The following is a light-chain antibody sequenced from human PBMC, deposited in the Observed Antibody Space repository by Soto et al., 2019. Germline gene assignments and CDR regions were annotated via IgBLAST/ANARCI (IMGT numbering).Light chain of an antibody. CDR2: KAS. CDR3: QQYNTYSRT. CDR1: QSVSSW. J-gene: IGKJ1*01. Sequence: DIQMTQSPSTLSASVGDRVNITCRASQSVSSWLAWYQQKPGKAPKLLIYKASSLESGVPSRFSGSGSGTEFTLTLSSLQPDDIATYDCQQYNTYSRTFGQGTKVEI. V-gene: IGKV1-5*03.